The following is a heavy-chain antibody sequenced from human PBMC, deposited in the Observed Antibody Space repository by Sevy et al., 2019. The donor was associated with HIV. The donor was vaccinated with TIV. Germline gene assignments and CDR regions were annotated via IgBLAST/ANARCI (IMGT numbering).Heavy chain of an antibody. J-gene: IGHJ6*02. Sequence: GESLKISCAASGFTFDNFDMNWVRQAPGKGLEWVSGISGSGRSTYYADSVTGRFTISRDNSKNTVFLHMNTLRAEDTAVYYCAKVGGRATTNYYYGLDVWGPGTPVTVSS. D-gene: IGHD1-1*01. CDR2: ISGSGRST. CDR1: GFTFDNFD. CDR3: AKVGGRATTNYYYGLDV. V-gene: IGHV3-23*01.